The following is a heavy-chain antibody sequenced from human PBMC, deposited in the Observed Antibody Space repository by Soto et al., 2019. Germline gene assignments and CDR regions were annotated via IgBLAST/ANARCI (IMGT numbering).Heavy chain of an antibody. CDR3: ARDVPRVGATAY. V-gene: IGHV3-11*06. D-gene: IGHD1-26*01. CDR1: GFTFSDYY. CDR2: ISSNSNYT. Sequence: QVQLVESGGGLVKPGGSLRLSCAASGFTFSDYYMSWIRQAPGKGLEWVSYISSNSNYTDYADSVKGRFTISRDNAKNSLYLQMNTLRGEDTAVYFCARDVPRVGATAYWRQGALVTVSS. J-gene: IGHJ4*02.